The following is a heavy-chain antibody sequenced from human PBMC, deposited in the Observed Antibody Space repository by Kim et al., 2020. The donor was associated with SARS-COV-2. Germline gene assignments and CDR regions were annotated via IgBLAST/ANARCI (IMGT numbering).Heavy chain of an antibody. CDR2: ISYDGSNK. V-gene: IGHV3-30*18. CDR1: GFTFSSYG. J-gene: IGHJ4*02. Sequence: LSLTCAASGFTFSSYGMHWVRQAPGKGLEWVAVISYDGSNKYYADSVKGRFTISRDNSKNTLYLQMNSLRAEDTAVYYCAKDAGYWYYFDYWGQGTL. D-gene: IGHD2-8*02. CDR3: AKDAGYWYYFDY.